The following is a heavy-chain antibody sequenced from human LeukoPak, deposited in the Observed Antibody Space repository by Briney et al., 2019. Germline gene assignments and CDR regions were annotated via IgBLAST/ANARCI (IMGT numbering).Heavy chain of an antibody. CDR1: GFTFSSYA. D-gene: IGHD3-10*01. CDR2: ISGSGGST. CDR3: AKDIGVRGVIQSDY. J-gene: IGHJ4*02. V-gene: IGHV3-23*01. Sequence: GGSLRLSCAASGFTFSSYAMSWVRQAPGKGLEWVSAISGSGGSTYYADSVKGRFTISRDNSKNTLYLQMNSLRAEDTAVYYCAKDIGVRGVIQSDYWGQGTLVTVSS.